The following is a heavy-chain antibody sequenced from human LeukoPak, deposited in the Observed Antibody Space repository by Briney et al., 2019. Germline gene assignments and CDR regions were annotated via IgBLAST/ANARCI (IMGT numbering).Heavy chain of an antibody. CDR1: GFTFSSYG. CDR3: SRGGYCSGGSCNQDAFDI. CDR2: ISGSGGST. D-gene: IGHD2-15*01. J-gene: IGHJ3*02. Sequence: PGGSLRHSCAASGFTFSSYGLSWVRQAPRKGLEWVSSISGSGGSTNYADSVKGRFTISRDNSKNTVYLQMNSLRAEDTAIYYCSRGGYCSGGSCNQDAFDIWGQGTMVTVSS. V-gene: IGHV3-23*01.